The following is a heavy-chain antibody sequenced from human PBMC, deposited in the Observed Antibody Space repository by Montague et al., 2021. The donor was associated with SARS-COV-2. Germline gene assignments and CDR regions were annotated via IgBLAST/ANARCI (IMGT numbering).Heavy chain of an antibody. D-gene: IGHD6-19*01. Sequence: SLRLSCAASGFTFSAYTMNWVRQAPGKGLEWVSSIGGSSSFRDYTDSVKGRFTITRDNANNSLFLEMDSLRAEDTAVYYCARGSSGWHDRIGYWGQGSLVTVSS. CDR3: ARGSSGWHDRIGY. V-gene: IGHV3-21*01. CDR2: IGGSSSFR. J-gene: IGHJ4*02. CDR1: GFTFSAYT.